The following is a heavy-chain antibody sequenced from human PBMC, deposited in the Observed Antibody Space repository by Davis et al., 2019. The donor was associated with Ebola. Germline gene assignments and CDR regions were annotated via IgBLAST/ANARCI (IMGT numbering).Heavy chain of an antibody. D-gene: IGHD1-26*01. Sequence: GGSLRLSCAASGFTLSAYTMNWVRQAPGKGLEWVSSITSSPYIYYADSVKGRFTISRDYAKNSLYLQMNSLRADDTAVYYCAKQRGVGAIDYDYWGRGTVVTVSS. J-gene: IGHJ4*02. CDR2: ITSSPYI. CDR1: GFTLSAYT. CDR3: AKQRGVGAIDYDY. V-gene: IGHV3-21*01.